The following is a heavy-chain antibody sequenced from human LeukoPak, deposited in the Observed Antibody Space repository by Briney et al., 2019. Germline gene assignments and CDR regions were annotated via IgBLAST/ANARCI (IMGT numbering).Heavy chain of an antibody. CDR1: GYSFTSYW. CDR2: IYPDDSDT. CDR3: ARLPYYDFWSGYYIDY. V-gene: IGHV5-51*01. Sequence: GESLKISCKGSGYSFTSYWIGWVRQMPGKGLEWMGIIYPDDSDTRYSPSFQGQVTISADKSISTAYLQWSSLKASDTAMYYCARLPYYDFWSGYYIDYWGQGTLVTVSS. D-gene: IGHD3-3*01. J-gene: IGHJ4*02.